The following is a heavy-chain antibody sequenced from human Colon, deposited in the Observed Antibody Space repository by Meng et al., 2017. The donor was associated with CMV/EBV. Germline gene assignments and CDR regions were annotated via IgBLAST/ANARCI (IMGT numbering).Heavy chain of an antibody. D-gene: IGHD6-19*01. V-gene: IGHV1-69*08. CDR1: GGTFSSYT. Sequence: SGGTFSSYTISWVRQAPGQGLEWMGRIIPIFGTANYAPEFQDRVTMTADKSTSTAYMELSNLRSDDTAVYFCARIFSGSSGLRGGDLWGQGTLVTVSS. CDR3: ARIFSGSSGLRGGDL. CDR2: IIPIFGTA. J-gene: IGHJ5*02.